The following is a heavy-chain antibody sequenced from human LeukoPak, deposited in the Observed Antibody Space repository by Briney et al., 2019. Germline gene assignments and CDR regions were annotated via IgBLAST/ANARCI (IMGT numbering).Heavy chain of an antibody. J-gene: IGHJ4*02. CDR1: GFTFNSYW. Sequence: GGSLRLSCTASGFTFNSYWMHWVRQAPGKGLVWVSRVNSDGLTTAFADSVKGRFTISRDNAKNTLYLHMNSLRVEDTALCYCARKKYNSDSYDYWGQGTLVTVSS. CDR3: ARKKYNSDSYDY. CDR2: VNSDGLTT. D-gene: IGHD3-10*01. V-gene: IGHV3-74*01.